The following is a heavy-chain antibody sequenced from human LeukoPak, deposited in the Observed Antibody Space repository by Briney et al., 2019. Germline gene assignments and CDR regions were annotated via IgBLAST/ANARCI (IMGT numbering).Heavy chain of an antibody. D-gene: IGHD1-20*01. J-gene: IGHJ4*02. CDR1: GLTFSSYW. Sequence: GGSLRLSCADSGLTFSSYWGSWVRQAPGKGLEGVANIRPDVSERDYVDSVKGRFTISRDNAKNSLYLQMNSLRAADTAVYYCARDNWNSFDYWGQGTLVTVSS. CDR2: IRPDVSER. CDR3: ARDNWNSFDY. V-gene: IGHV3-7*01.